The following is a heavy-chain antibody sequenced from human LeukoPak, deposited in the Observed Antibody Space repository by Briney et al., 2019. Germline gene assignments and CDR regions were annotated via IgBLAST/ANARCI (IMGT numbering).Heavy chain of an antibody. Sequence: GGSLRLSCAASGFTFSSYWMSWVRQAPGKGLVWVSRISDGGSTTTYADSVKGRFTISRDNAKNTLYLQMNGLRAEDTAVYYCSRSAYYDGSGNYYDYWGQGTLVTVSS. CDR3: SRSAYYDGSGNYYDY. CDR2: ISDGGSTT. D-gene: IGHD3-22*01. CDR1: GFTFSSYW. J-gene: IGHJ4*02. V-gene: IGHV3-74*01.